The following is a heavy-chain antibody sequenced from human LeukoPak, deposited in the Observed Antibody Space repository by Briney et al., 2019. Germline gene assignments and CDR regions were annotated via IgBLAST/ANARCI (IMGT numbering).Heavy chain of an antibody. D-gene: IGHD3-10*01. CDR1: GFTFSSYE. CDR2: ISSSGSTI. Sequence: QPGGSLRLSCAASGFTFSSYEMNWVRQAPGKGLEWVSYISSSGSTIYYADSVKGRFTISRDNDENSLYLQMNSLRAEDTAVYYCARDQVVRGHRVWFDPWGQGTLVTVSS. V-gene: IGHV3-48*03. CDR3: ARDQVVRGHRVWFDP. J-gene: IGHJ5*02.